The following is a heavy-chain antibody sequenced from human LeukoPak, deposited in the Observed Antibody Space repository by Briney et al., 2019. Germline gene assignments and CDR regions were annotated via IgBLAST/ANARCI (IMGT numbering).Heavy chain of an antibody. D-gene: IGHD6-13*01. CDR2: INHSGST. V-gene: IGHV4-34*01. J-gene: IGHJ3*01. CDR1: GGSFSGYY. Sequence: SETLSLTCAVYGGSFSGYYWSWIRQPPGEGLEWIGEINHSGSTNYNPSLKSRVTSSVDTSKYQCSLKLSSVTAADTAVYYCARDSDFAAAAPWGQGTMVTVSS. CDR3: ARDSDFAAAAP.